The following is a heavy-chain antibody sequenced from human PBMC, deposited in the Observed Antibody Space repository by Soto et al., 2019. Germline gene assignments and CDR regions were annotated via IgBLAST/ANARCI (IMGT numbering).Heavy chain of an antibody. CDR1: GGSISSSSYY. V-gene: IGHV4-39*01. CDR2: IYYSGST. J-gene: IGHJ4*02. D-gene: IGHD6-19*01. CDR3: ASLYYSSGWYYYFDY. Sequence: SETLSLTCTVSGGSISSSSYYWGWIRQPPGKGLEWIGSIYYSGSTYYNPSLKSRVTISVDTSKNQFSLKLSSVTAADTAVYYCASLYYSSGWYYYFDYWGQGTLVTVSS.